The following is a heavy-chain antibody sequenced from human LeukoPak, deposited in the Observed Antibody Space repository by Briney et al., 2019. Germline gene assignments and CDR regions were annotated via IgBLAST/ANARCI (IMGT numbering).Heavy chain of an antibody. Sequence: PSETLSLTCTVSGGSVSSGGYYWSWIRQHXGKGLEWIGYIYYSGNTYYNPSLKGRVAISVDTSKNQFSLKLSSVTAADTAVYYCARNLYGSTWTFDYWGQGTLVTVSS. J-gene: IGHJ4*02. CDR1: GGSVSSGGYY. V-gene: IGHV4-31*03. CDR3: ARNLYGSTWTFDY. CDR2: IYYSGNT. D-gene: IGHD6-13*01.